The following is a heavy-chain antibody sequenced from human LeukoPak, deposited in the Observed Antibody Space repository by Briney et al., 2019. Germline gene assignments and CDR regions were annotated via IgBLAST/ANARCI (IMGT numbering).Heavy chain of an antibody. D-gene: IGHD2-2*02. J-gene: IGHJ5*02. Sequence: SSETLSLTCTVSGGSISSGDYYWSWIRQPPGKGLEWIGYIYYSGSTYYNPSLMSRVTISVDTSKNQFSLKLSSVTAADTAVYYCARAEYCSSTSCYITSGVFDPWGQGTLVTVSS. CDR3: ARAEYCSSTSCYITSGVFDP. V-gene: IGHV4-30-4*01. CDR2: IYYSGST. CDR1: GGSISSGDYY.